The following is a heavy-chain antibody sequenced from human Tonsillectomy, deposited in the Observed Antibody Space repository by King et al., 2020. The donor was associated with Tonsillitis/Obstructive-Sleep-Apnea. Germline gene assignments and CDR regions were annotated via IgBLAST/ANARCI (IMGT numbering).Heavy chain of an antibody. V-gene: IGHV3-33*01. CDR1: GFTFSSYG. CDR2: IWHDGSNK. Sequence: VQLVESGGGVVQPGRSPRLFCAASGFTFSSYGMNWVRQAPGKGLEWVALIWHDGSNKYYAESVKGRFTISRDNSKNTLYLQMNSLRGEDTAVYYCARARVLKGGFDPWGQGTLVTVSS. D-gene: IGHD1-26*01. J-gene: IGHJ5*02. CDR3: ARARVLKGGFDP.